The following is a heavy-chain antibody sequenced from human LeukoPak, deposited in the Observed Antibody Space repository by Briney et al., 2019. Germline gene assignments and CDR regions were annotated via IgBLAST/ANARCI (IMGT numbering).Heavy chain of an antibody. CDR3: ARSWAGMYYPFYYFDY. Sequence: KPSETLSLTCTVSGGSISSYYWSWIRQPPGKGLEWIGYIYYSGSTNYNPSLKSRVTISVDTSKNQFSLKLSSVTAADTAVYYCARSWAGMYYPFYYFDYWGQGALVTVSP. CDR1: GGSISSYY. V-gene: IGHV4-59*12. J-gene: IGHJ4*02. D-gene: IGHD1-26*01. CDR2: IYYSGST.